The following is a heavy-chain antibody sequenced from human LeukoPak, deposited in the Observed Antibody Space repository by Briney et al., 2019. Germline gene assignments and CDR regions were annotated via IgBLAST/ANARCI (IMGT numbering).Heavy chain of an antibody. J-gene: IGHJ4*02. CDR1: GVSFNDYY. CDR2: INHSGYT. Sequence: PSETLSLTCAVSGVSFNDYYWSWVRQTPGKGLEWIGEINHSGYTNDSPSLKSRVTLSIDTSRRQFSLNLRSVTVADTGIYYCTRMTTGHDYWGQGTLVTVSS. V-gene: IGHV4-34*01. CDR3: TRMTTGHDY. D-gene: IGHD4-17*01.